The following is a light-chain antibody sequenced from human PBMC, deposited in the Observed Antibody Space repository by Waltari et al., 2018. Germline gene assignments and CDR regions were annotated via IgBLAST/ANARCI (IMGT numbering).Light chain of an antibody. CDR2: WAS. Sequence: DIVMTQSPDSLAVSLGERATINCKPSQSVLYSSNNKNYLAWYQQKAGQPPKLLIYWASTRASGVPDRFSGSGSGTDFTLTISSLQAEDEAVYYCQQYDASPLTFGGGTKVEIK. J-gene: IGKJ4*01. CDR1: QSVLYSSNNKNY. CDR3: QQYDASPLT. V-gene: IGKV4-1*01.